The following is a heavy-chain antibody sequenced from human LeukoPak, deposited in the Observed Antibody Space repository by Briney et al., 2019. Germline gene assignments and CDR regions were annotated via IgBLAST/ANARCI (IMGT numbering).Heavy chain of an antibody. V-gene: IGHV3-53*01. CDR2: IYSGGST. CDR1: GFTVSSNY. CDR3: ARGSTYYDSSGQVPFDY. J-gene: IGHJ4*02. Sequence: GSLRLSCAASGFTVSSNYMSWVRQAPGKGLGWVSVIYSGGSTYYADSVKGRFTISRDNSKNTLYLQMNSLRAEDTAVYYCARGSTYYDSSGQVPFDYWGQGTLVTVSS. D-gene: IGHD3-22*01.